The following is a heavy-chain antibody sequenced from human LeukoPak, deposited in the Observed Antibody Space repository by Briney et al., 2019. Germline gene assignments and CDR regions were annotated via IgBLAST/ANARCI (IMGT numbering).Heavy chain of an antibody. D-gene: IGHD2-8*01. CDR2: INPNSGGT. V-gene: IGHV1-2*02. J-gene: IGHJ4*02. CDR3: ARDHRYCTNGVCYEFDY. Sequence: ASVTVSCKASGYTFTGYYMHWVRQAPGQGLEWMGWINPNSGGTNYAQKFQGRVTMTRDTSISTAYMELSRLRSDDTAVYYCARDHRYCTNGVCYEFDYWGQGTLVTVSS. CDR1: GYTFTGYY.